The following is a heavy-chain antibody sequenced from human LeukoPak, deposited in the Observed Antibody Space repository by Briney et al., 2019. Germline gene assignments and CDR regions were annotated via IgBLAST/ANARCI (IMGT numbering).Heavy chain of an antibody. Sequence: SVKVSCKASGGTFSSYAISWVRQAPGQGLEWMGGIIPIFGTANYAQKFQGRVTITADESTSTAYMELSSLRSEDTAVYYCARTRRGYNPPAYPPDAFDIWGQGTMVTVSS. V-gene: IGHV1-69*13. J-gene: IGHJ3*02. CDR3: ARTRRGYNPPAYPPDAFDI. CDR2: IIPIFGTA. D-gene: IGHD5-12*01. CDR1: GGTFSSYA.